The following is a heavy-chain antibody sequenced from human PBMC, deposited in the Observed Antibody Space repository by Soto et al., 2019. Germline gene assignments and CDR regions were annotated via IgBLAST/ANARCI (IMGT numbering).Heavy chain of an antibody. CDR3: ARSRNSAVADSFDF. Sequence: QPGGSLRLSCAASGFTFSRYAIHWVRQAPGKGLEWVAVISRDGSNKYYVDSVKGRFTISRDNSKNTLYLQMNSLRDEDKAVYYCARSRNSAVADSFDFWGKGTLVTVSS. D-gene: IGHD3-10*01. J-gene: IGHJ4*02. CDR2: ISRDGSNK. CDR1: GFTFSRYA. V-gene: IGHV3-30*04.